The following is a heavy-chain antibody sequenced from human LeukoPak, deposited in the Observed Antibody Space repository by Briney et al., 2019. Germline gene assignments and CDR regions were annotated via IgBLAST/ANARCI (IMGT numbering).Heavy chain of an antibody. D-gene: IGHD3-3*01. CDR1: GYTFTGYY. CDR3: ARVEGWLLSYYFDY. CDR2: INPNSGGT. V-gene: IGHV1-2*02. J-gene: IGHJ4*02. Sequence: ASVKVSCKASGYTFTGYYVHWVRQAPGQGLEWMGWINPNSGGTNYAQKFQGRVTMTRGRSISTAYMELSRLRSDDTAVYFCARVEGWLLSYYFDYWGQGTLVTVSS.